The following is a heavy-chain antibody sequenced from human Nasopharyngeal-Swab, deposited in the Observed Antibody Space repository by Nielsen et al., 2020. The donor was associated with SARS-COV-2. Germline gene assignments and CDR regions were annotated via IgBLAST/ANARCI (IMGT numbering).Heavy chain of an antibody. Sequence: GESLKISCATSGYRFTDYWIAWVRQAPGKGLECMGTIFPGDSDTRYSPSFEGRVTISVDQSITTAYLHWTSLKASDTAKYYCAIGAAVGTLFHGMDVWGQGTMVIVSS. V-gene: IGHV5-51*01. J-gene: IGHJ6*02. D-gene: IGHD1-26*01. CDR3: AIGAAVGTLFHGMDV. CDR2: IFPGDSDT. CDR1: GYRFTDYW.